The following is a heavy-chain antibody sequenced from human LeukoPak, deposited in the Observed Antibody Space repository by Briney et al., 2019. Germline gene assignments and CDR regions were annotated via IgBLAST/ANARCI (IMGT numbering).Heavy chain of an antibody. V-gene: IGHV4-34*01. Sequence: SETLSLTCAVYGGSFSGYYWSWIRQPPGKGLEWIGEINHSGSTNYNPSLKSRVTISVDTSKNQFSLKLSSVTAADTAVYYCARGQSDSSRGGGWFDPWGQGTLVTVSS. CDR1: GGSFSGYY. D-gene: IGHD6-13*01. CDR2: INHSGST. CDR3: ARGQSDSSRGGGWFDP. J-gene: IGHJ5*02.